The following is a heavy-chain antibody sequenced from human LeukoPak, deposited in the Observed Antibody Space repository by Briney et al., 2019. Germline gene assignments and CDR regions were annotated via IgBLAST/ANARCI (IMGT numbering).Heavy chain of an antibody. CDR3: ARKRGTTVTTAYFDY. D-gene: IGHD4-11*01. V-gene: IGHV1-69*13. CDR1: GGTFSIYA. Sequence: GASVKVSCKASGGTFSIYAISWVRQAPGQGLEWMGGIIPIFGTANYAQKFQGRVTITADESTSTAYMELSSLRSEDTAVYYCARKRGTTVTTAYFDYWGQGTLVTVSS. CDR2: IIPIFGTA. J-gene: IGHJ4*02.